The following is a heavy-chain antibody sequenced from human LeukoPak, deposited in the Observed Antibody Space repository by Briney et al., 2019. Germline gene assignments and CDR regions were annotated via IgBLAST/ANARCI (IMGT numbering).Heavy chain of an antibody. CDR3: ASGYRFRN. Sequence: GASVKVSCKASGYPFTDYYMHWVRQAPGQGLEWMGGINPNRGGTDYAQKFQGRVTMTRDTSISTAYMELSRLRYDDTAVYYCASGYRFRNWGQGTLVTVSS. CDR2: INPNRGGT. D-gene: IGHD5-18*01. V-gene: IGHV1-2*02. CDR1: GYPFTDYY. J-gene: IGHJ4*02.